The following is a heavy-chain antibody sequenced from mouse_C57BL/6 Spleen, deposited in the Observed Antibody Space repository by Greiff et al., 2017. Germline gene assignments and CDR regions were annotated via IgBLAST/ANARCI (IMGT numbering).Heavy chain of an antibody. Sequence: EVQLQQSGTVLARPGASVKMSCKTSGYTFTSYWMHWVKQRPGQGLEWIGAIYPGNSDTSYNQKFKGKAKLTAVTSASTAYMELSSLTNEDSAVYYCTREGYSNYFAWFAYWGQGTLVTVSA. V-gene: IGHV1-5*01. CDR2: IYPGNSDT. CDR3: TREGYSNYFAWFAY. D-gene: IGHD2-5*01. CDR1: GYTFTSYW. J-gene: IGHJ3*01.